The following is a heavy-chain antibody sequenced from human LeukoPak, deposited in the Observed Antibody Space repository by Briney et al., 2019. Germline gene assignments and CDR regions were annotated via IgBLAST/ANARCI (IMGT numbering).Heavy chain of an antibody. Sequence: GASVKVSCKASGGTFSSYAISWVRQAPGQGLEWMGRIIPILGIANYAQKFQGRVTITADKSTSTAYMELSSLRSEDTAVYYCASSLSYYGSGSYGAFDIWGQGTMVTVSS. CDR3: ASSLSYYGSGSYGAFDI. D-gene: IGHD3-10*01. CDR1: GGTFSSYA. V-gene: IGHV1-69*04. CDR2: IIPILGIA. J-gene: IGHJ3*02.